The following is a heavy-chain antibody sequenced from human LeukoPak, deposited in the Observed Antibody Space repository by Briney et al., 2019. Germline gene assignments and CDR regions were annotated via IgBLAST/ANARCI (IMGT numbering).Heavy chain of an antibody. CDR1: GFTFDDFA. D-gene: IGHD5-18*01. Sequence: PGGSLRLSCAASGFTFDDFAMHWVRQAPGKGLEWVSGISWNGGNIDYVDSVKGRFTISRDNSKNTLYLQIDSLRPEDTAIYFCARDQVGGYSFGPPFDSWGQGTLVTVSS. J-gene: IGHJ4*02. V-gene: IGHV3-9*01. CDR3: ARDQVGGYSFGPPFDS. CDR2: ISWNGGNI.